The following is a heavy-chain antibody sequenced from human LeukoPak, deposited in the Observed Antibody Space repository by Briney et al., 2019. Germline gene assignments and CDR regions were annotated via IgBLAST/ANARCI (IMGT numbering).Heavy chain of an antibody. Sequence: GESLKISCKGSGYSFTSYWISWVRQMPGKGLEWMGRIDPSDSYTNYSPSFRGHVTISADKSISTAYLQWSSLKASDTAMYYCARQGEVGYCSSTSCPLRYWGQGTLVTVSS. V-gene: IGHV5-10-1*01. CDR2: IDPSDSYT. CDR3: ARQGEVGYCSSTSCPLRY. J-gene: IGHJ4*02. D-gene: IGHD2-2*01. CDR1: GYSFTSYW.